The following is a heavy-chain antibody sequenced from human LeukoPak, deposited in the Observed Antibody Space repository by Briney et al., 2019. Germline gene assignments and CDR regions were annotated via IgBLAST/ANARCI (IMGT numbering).Heavy chain of an antibody. V-gene: IGHV3-7*01. CDR1: GFTFSSYG. CDR2: IKQDGSEK. D-gene: IGHD6-13*01. CDR3: ASGRQLGY. Sequence: GGSLRLSCAASGFTFSSYGMQWVRQAPGKGLEWVANIKQDGSEKYYADSVKGRFIISRDNAKNSLYLQMNSLRVEDTAIYYCASGRQLGYWGQGTLATVSA. J-gene: IGHJ4*02.